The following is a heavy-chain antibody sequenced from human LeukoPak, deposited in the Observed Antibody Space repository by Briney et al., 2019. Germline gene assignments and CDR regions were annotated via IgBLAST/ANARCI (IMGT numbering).Heavy chain of an antibody. D-gene: IGHD2-21*02. Sequence: TSETLSLTCTVSGGSISSSSYYWGWIRQPPGKGLEWIGRIYTTGSTNYSPSLKSRVTMSVDTSKNQFSLRLTSVTAADTAVYHCARVGVTYPDAFDIWGQGTMVTVSS. CDR3: ARVGVTYPDAFDI. J-gene: IGHJ3*02. CDR1: GGSISSSSYY. CDR2: IYTTGST. V-gene: IGHV4-61*05.